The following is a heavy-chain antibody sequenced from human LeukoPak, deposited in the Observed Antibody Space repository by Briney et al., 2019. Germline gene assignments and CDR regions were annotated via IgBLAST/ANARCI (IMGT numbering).Heavy chain of an antibody. J-gene: IGHJ4*02. CDR1: GFTFSSHA. V-gene: IGHV3-23*01. D-gene: IGHD2-15*01. Sequence: PGGSLRLSCAASGFTFSSHAMSWVRQAPGKGLEWVSGISGSGGSTYYADSVKGRFTISRDNSKNTLYLQMNSLRAEDTAVYYCARAGGPNRREAASLFSFVTRKEFDYWGQGTLVTVSS. CDR3: ARAGGPNRREAASLFSFVTRKEFDY. CDR2: ISGSGGST.